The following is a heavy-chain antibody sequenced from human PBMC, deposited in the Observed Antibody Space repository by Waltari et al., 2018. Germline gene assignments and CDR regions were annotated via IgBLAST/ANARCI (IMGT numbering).Heavy chain of an antibody. V-gene: IGHV3-23*01. CDR2: TSGSGGST. CDR3: AKDPQDTMIPH. CDR1: GFTFSSYA. D-gene: IGHD3-22*01. J-gene: IGHJ4*02. Sequence: EVQLLESGGGLVQPGGSLRLSCAASGFTFSSYAMSWVRQAPGEGLEWVSATSGSGGSTDYADSVKGRFTISRDNSKNTLYLQMNSLRAEDTAVYYCAKDPQDTMIPHWGQGTLVTVSS.